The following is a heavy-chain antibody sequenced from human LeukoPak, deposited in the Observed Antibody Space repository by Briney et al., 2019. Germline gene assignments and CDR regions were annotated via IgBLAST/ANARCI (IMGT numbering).Heavy chain of an antibody. CDR3: VAYGDYDSPSYYYGMDV. V-gene: IGHV3-23*01. Sequence: GGSLRLSCAASGFTFSSYAMSWVRQAPGKGLEWVSAISGSGGSTYYADSVKGRFTISRDNSKNTLYLQMNSLRAEDTAVYYCVAYGDYDSPSYYYGMDVWGQGTTVTVSS. CDR1: GFTFSSYA. D-gene: IGHD4-17*01. CDR2: ISGSGGST. J-gene: IGHJ6*02.